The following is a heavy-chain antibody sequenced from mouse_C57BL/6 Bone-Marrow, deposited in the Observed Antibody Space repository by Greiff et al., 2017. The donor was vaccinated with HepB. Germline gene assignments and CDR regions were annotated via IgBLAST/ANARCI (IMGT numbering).Heavy chain of an antibody. CDR3: AKNRRQLRLGYFDY. J-gene: IGHJ2*01. CDR2: IWRGGST. D-gene: IGHD3-2*02. V-gene: IGHV2-5*01. Sequence: QVQLQQSGPGLVQPSQSLSITCTVSGFSLTSYGVHWVRQSPGKGLEWLGVIWRGGSTDYNAAFMSRLSITKDNSKSQVFFKMNSLQAGDTAIYYCAKNRRQLRLGYFDYWGQGTTLTVSS. CDR1: GFSLTSYG.